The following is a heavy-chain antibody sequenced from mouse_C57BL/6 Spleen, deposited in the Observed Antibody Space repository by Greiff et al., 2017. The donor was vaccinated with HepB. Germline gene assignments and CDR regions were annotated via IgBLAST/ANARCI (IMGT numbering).Heavy chain of an antibody. CDR3: AREEIYYGSYYYAMDY. V-gene: IGHV1-85*01. CDR2: IYPRDGST. D-gene: IGHD2-1*01. Sequence: LQESGPELVKSGASVKLSCKASGYTFTSYDINWVKQRPGQGLEWIGWIYPRDGSTKYNEKFKGKATLTVDTSSSTAYMELHSLTSEDSAVYFCAREEIYYGSYYYAMDYWGQGTSVTVSS. J-gene: IGHJ4*01. CDR1: GYTFTSYD.